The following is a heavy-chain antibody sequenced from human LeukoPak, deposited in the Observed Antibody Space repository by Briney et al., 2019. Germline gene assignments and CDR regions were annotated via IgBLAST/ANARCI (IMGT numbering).Heavy chain of an antibody. CDR2: VYYSGTT. CDR3: ARRPVATITFDY. V-gene: IGHV4-39*01. Sequence: AETLSLTCTVSGGSINSSPYYWGWIRQPPGKGLEWIGNVYYSGTTYYNPSPKRRVTISVDTSKNQFSLELSSVTAADTAVYYCARRPVATITFDYWGQGTLFT. D-gene: IGHD5-12*01. CDR1: GGSINSSPYY. J-gene: IGHJ4*02.